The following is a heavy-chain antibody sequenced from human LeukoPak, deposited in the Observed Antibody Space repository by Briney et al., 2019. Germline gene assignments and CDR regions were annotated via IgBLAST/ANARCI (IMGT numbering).Heavy chain of an antibody. V-gene: IGHV4-34*01. CDR1: GGSISSYY. Sequence: SETLSLTCTVSGGSISSYYWGWIRQPPGKGLERIGEINHSGSTNYNPSLKSRVTISVDTSKNQFSLKLSSVTAADTAVYYCARGYNWNYGWDPWGQGTLVTVSS. CDR3: ARGYNWNYGWDP. D-gene: IGHD1-7*01. J-gene: IGHJ5*02. CDR2: INHSGST.